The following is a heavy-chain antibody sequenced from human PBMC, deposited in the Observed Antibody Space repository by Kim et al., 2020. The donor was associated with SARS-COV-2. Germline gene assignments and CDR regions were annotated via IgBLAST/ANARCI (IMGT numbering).Heavy chain of an antibody. D-gene: IGHD3-3*01. J-gene: IGHJ6*02. CDR1: GFTFSSYG. CDR2: ISYDGSNK. Sequence: GGSLRLSCAASGFTFSSYGMHWVRQAPGKGLEWVAVISYDGSNKYYADSVKGRFTISRDNSKNTLYLQMNSLRAEDTAVYYCAKDIYYDFWSGLTGSYGMDVWGQGTTVTVSS. V-gene: IGHV3-30*18. CDR3: AKDIYYDFWSGLTGSYGMDV.